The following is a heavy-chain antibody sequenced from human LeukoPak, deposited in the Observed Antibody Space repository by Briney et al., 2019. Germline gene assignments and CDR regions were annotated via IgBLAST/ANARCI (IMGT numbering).Heavy chain of an antibody. D-gene: IGHD1-26*01. CDR2: ISGSGGST. J-gene: IGHJ4*02. CDR3: AKAVLRSGVLGATREVNYFDY. Sequence: GGSLRLSCAASGFTFSSYSMNWVRQAPGKGLEWVSGISGSGGSTYYADPVKGRFTISRDNSKNTLYLQMNSLRAEDTAVYYCAKAVLRSGVLGATREVNYFDYWGQGTLVTVSS. V-gene: IGHV3-23*01. CDR1: GFTFSSYS.